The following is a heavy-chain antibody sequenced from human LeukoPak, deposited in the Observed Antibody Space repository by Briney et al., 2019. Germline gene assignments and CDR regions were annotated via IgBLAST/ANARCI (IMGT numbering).Heavy chain of an antibody. CDR2: ISGSSSNI. D-gene: IGHD3-22*01. J-gene: IGHJ4*02. CDR1: GFTFSDSH. V-gene: IGHV3-48*04. Sequence: GGSLRLSCAASGFTFSDSHMNWVRQAPGKGLEWVSYISGSSSNIYYADSVKGRFTSSRDNAKNSLYLQLSSLRAEDTAVYYCARDFWAVGYCDTTYRGWGQGTWSPSPQ. CDR3: ARDFWAVGYCDTTYRG.